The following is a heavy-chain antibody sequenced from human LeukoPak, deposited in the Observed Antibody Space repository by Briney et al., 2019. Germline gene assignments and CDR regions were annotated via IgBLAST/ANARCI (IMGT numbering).Heavy chain of an antibody. J-gene: IGHJ4*02. V-gene: IGHV4-4*07. CDR1: GGSISSYY. CDR2: IYTSGST. Sequence: SETLSLTCTVSGGSISSYYWSWIRQPAGKGLEWIGRIYTSGSTNYNPSLKSRVTMSVDTSKNQFSLKLSSVTAADTAVYYCARDFPQYSSSSEPFDYWGQGTLVTVSS. D-gene: IGHD6-6*01. CDR3: ARDFPQYSSSSEPFDY.